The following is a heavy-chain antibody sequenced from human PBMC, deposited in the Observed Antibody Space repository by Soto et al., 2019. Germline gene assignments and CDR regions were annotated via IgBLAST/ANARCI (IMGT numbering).Heavy chain of an antibody. CDR1: SGSISSSNW. D-gene: IGHD6-6*01. V-gene: IGHV4-4*02. J-gene: IGHJ6*03. CDR3: ARDLGNSSSSDYYYYYMDV. CDR2: IYHSGST. Sequence: QVQLQESGPGLVKPSGTLSLTCAVSSGSISSSNWWSWVRQPPGKGLEWIGEIYHSGSTNYNPSPKSRVTISVDKSKNQFSLKLSSVTAADTAVYYCARDLGNSSSSDYYYYYMDVWGKGTTVTVSS.